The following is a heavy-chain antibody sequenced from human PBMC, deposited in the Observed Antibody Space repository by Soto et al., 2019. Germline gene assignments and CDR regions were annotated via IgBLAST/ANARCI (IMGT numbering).Heavy chain of an antibody. CDR3: ARASPEVVVVVPAPLSISFDP. V-gene: IGHV1-18*01. J-gene: IGHJ5*02. CDR1: SYTFSTYA. D-gene: IGHD2-2*01. CDR2: ISIHNGKT. Sequence: QVQLVQSGAEVKKPGASVKVSCKASSYTFSTYAINWVRQAPGQGLEWMGWISIHNGKTNYAQNLQGRVTMTADTSTSTAYMALRSLRSDDTAVYYCARASPEVVVVVPAPLSISFDPWGQGTLVTVSS.